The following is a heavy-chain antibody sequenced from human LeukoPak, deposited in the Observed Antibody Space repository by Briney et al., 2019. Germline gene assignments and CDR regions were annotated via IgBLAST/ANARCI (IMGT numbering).Heavy chain of an antibody. Sequence: PLASVKVSCKASGYTFTGYYMHWVRQATGQGLEWMGWINPNSGGTNYAQKFQGRVTMTRDTSISTAYMELSRLRSDDTAVYYCATPSLGYCSSTSCYGVYWGQGTLVTVSS. CDR3: ATPSLGYCSSTSCYGVY. V-gene: IGHV1-2*02. D-gene: IGHD2-2*01. CDR2: INPNSGGT. CDR1: GYTFTGYY. J-gene: IGHJ4*02.